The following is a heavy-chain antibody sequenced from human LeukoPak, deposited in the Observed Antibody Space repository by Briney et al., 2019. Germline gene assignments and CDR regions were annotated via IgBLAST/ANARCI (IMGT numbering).Heavy chain of an antibody. Sequence: GESLRLSCTASGFTFSSYAMSWVRQAPGKGQEWVSAISGSGGSTYYEDSVKGRFTISRDNSKNTLYLQMNSLRAEDTAVYYCAKCSRVSDAFDIWGQGTMVTVSS. CDR2: ISGSGGST. CDR1: GFTFSSYA. D-gene: IGHD3-10*01. V-gene: IGHV3-23*01. J-gene: IGHJ3*02. CDR3: AKCSRVSDAFDI.